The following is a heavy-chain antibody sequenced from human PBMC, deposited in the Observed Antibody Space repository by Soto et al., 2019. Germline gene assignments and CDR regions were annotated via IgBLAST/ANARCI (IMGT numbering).Heavy chain of an antibody. CDR3: ASEATYYYDSSGSYWFDP. CDR1: GGSFSGYY. CDR2: NNHSGST. D-gene: IGHD3-22*01. Sequence: PSETLSLTCAVYGGSFSGYYWSWIRQPPGKGLEWIGKNNHSGSTNYTPSLKSRVTISVDTSKNQFSLKLSPVTAADTAVYYCASEATYYYDSSGSYWFDPWGQGTLVTVSS. V-gene: IGHV4-34*01. J-gene: IGHJ5*02.